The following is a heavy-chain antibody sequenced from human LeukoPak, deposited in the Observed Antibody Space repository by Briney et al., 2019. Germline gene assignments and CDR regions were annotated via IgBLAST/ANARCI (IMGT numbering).Heavy chain of an antibody. D-gene: IGHD2/OR15-2a*01. J-gene: IGHJ4*02. CDR2: INSDGSST. V-gene: IGHV3-74*01. CDR3: AGTNRPDY. Sequence: GGSLRLSCAASGFTFGNYWMHWVRQAPGKGPVWVSRINSDGSSTSHADSVQGRFTISRDNAKNTLFLQMNSLRVEDTAVYYCAGTNRPDYWGQGTLVTVSS. CDR1: GFTFGNYW.